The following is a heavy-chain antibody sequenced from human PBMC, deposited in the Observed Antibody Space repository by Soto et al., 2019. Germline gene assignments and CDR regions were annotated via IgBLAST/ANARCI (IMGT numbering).Heavy chain of an antibody. CDR1: GFIVSSNY. J-gene: IGHJ5*02. CDR2: IWSGGST. D-gene: IGHD3-10*01. CDR3: ARGSGGNWFDP. Sequence: EVQLVESGGGLVQPGGSLRLSCAASGFIVSSNYMSWVRQAPGKGLEWVSAIWSGGSTYYTDSVKGRFTISRDNSKNMLYLQRTGLRAEDTAVYSCARGSGGNWFDPWGQGTLVTVSS. V-gene: IGHV3-66*01.